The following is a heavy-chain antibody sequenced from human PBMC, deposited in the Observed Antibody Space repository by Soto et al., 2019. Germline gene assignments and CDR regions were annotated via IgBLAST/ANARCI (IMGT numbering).Heavy chain of an antibody. CDR1: AFTYNNYA. Sequence: GGSLRLSCAAAAFTYNNYAMSWIRQAPEKGLEWVSAISGGGDSTYYADSVRRRLTISRDNSSNTLFLQMESVIADDLAIYYCARGSAAVRTYYFVSWCQETRVTVFS. V-gene: IGHV3-23*01. CDR2: ISGGGDST. J-gene: IGHJ4*02. D-gene: IGHD6-13*01. CDR3: ARGSAAVRTYYFVS.